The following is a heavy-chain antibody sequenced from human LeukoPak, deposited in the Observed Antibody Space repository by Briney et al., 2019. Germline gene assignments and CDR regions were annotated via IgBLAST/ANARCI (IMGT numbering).Heavy chain of an antibody. CDR2: INCNSGAT. CDR1: QYTFTAYF. CDR3: ARETRGGLEF. V-gene: IGHV1-2*06. J-gene: IGHJ4*02. D-gene: IGHD2-15*01. Sequence: GASVKVSCKASQYTFTAYFIHWVRQAPGQGLEWMGRINCNSGATTYTQEFQDRVTMTRDTSISTAYMEMSGLRSDDTAVYYCARETRGGLEFWGQGTLVTVSS.